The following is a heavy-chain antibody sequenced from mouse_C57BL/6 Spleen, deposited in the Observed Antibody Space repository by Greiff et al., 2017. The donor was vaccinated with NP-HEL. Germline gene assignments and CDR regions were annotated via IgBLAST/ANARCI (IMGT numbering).Heavy chain of an antibody. Sequence: VQLQQSGPELVKPGASVKIPCTASGYTFTDYNMDWVKQSHGKSLEWIGDINPNNGGTIYNQKFKGKATLTVDKSSSTAYMVLRSLTSEDTAVYYCASPLGGNFYYAMDYWGQGTSVTVSS. D-gene: IGHD2-1*01. CDR1: GYTFTDYN. J-gene: IGHJ4*01. CDR3: ASPLGGNFYYAMDY. V-gene: IGHV1-18*01. CDR2: INPNNGGT.